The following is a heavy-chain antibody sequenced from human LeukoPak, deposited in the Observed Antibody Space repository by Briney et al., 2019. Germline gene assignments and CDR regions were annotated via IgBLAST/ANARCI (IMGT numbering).Heavy chain of an antibody. CDR3: ARSSGSYSHEFFQH. J-gene: IGHJ1*01. D-gene: IGHD1-26*01. CDR2: ISYDGSNK. Sequence: GVSLRLSCAASGFTFSSYSMDWVRPAPGKGLEWVAVISYDGSNKYYADSVKGRFTISRDNSKNTLYLQMNSLRAEDTAVYYCARSSGSYSHEFFQHWGQGTLVTVSS. V-gene: IGHV3-30*01. CDR1: GFTFSSYS.